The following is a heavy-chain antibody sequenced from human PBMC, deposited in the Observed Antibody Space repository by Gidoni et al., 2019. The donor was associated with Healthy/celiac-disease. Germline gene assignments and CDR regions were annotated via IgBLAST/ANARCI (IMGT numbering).Heavy chain of an antibody. CDR2: IYHSGST. Sequence: QVQLQESGPGLVKPSATLSLTCAVSGYSISLGYYWGWIRQPPGKGLEWIGSIYHSGSTYYNPSLKSRVTISVDTSKNQFSLKLSSVTAADTAVYYCARDGRRDDYGDYFVDYWGQGTLVTVSS. V-gene: IGHV4-38-2*02. J-gene: IGHJ4*02. D-gene: IGHD4-17*01. CDR1: GYSISLGYY. CDR3: ARDGRRDDYGDYFVDY.